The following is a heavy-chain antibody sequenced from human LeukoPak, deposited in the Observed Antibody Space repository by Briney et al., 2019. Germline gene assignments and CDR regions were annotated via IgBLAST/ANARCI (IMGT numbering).Heavy chain of an antibody. CDR1: GFTVSNNY. V-gene: IGHV3-53*01. CDR3: ARVDSSGWFFFDY. Sequence: PGGSLRLSCAASGFTVSNNYMSWVRQAPGKGLEWVLVIYSGGSTYHADSVKGRFTISRDHSKSTVFLQMNSLRAEDTAVYYCARVDSSGWFFFDYWGQGTLVTVSS. D-gene: IGHD6-19*01. J-gene: IGHJ4*02. CDR2: IYSGGST.